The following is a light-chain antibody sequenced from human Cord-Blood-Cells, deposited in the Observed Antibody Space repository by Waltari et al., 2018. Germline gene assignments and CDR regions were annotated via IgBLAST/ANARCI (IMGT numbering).Light chain of an antibody. J-gene: IGKJ3*01. CDR2: DAS. CDR3: QQYNSYSPVT. V-gene: IGKV1-5*01. Sequence: DIQMTQSPSTLSASVGDRVTITCRASQSISSWLAWYQQKPGKAPKLLIYDASSLESGVPSRFSGIGSGTEFTLTISSLQPDDFATYYCQQYNSYSPVTFGPGTKVDIK. CDR1: QSISSW.